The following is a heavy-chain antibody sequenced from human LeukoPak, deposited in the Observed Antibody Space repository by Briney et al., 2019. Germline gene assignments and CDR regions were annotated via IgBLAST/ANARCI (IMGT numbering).Heavy chain of an antibody. D-gene: IGHD3-10*01. CDR2: IYHSGST. Sequence: SETLSLTCAVSGVSVSSSNWWSWVRQPPGKGLEWIGEIYHSGSTNYNPSLKSRVTPSVDKSKNELSLNLSSVTAADTAVYYCARRNYFGSGTYYNSLFDYWGQGTLVTASS. CDR3: ARRNYFGSGTYYNSLFDY. J-gene: IGHJ4*02. CDR1: GVSVSSSNW. V-gene: IGHV4-4*02.